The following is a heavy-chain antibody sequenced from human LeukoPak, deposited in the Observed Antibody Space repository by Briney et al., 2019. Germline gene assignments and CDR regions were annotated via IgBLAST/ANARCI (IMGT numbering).Heavy chain of an antibody. J-gene: IGHJ4*02. V-gene: IGHV3-30-3*01. CDR3: ARGRGYSYGYSYADY. CDR2: ISYDGSNK. D-gene: IGHD5-18*01. Sequence: GGSLRLSCAASGFTFSSYAMHWVRQAPGKGLEWVAVISYDGSNKYYADSVKGRFTISRDNSKNTLHLQMNSLRAEDTAVYYCARGRGYSYGYSYADYWGQGTLVTVSS. CDR1: GFTFSSYA.